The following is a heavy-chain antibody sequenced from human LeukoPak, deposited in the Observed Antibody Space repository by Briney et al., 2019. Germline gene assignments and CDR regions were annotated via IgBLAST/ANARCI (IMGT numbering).Heavy chain of an antibody. Sequence: ASVKVSCKASGGTFSSYAISWVRQAPGQGLEWMGGIIPIFGTANYAQKFQGRVTITADESTSTAYMELSSLRSEDTAVYYCARDASIAVAGTSLDYWGQGTLVTVSS. J-gene: IGHJ4*02. V-gene: IGHV1-69*13. D-gene: IGHD6-19*01. CDR2: IIPIFGTA. CDR3: ARDASIAVAGTSLDY. CDR1: GGTFSSYA.